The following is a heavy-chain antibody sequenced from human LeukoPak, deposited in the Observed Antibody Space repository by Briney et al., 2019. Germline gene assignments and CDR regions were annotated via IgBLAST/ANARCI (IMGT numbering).Heavy chain of an antibody. V-gene: IGHV3-66*01. CDR2: IYTAGST. CDR3: ATDYDVLTGYYSDVGY. J-gene: IGHJ4*02. D-gene: IGHD3-9*01. CDR1: GFTVSNNY. Sequence: PGGSLRLSCAASGFTVSNNYMSWVRQAPGKGLEWVSIIYTAGSTYYADSVKGRFTTSRDNSKNTLYLQMNSLRAEDTAAYYCATDYDVLTGYYSDVGYWGQGTLVTVSS.